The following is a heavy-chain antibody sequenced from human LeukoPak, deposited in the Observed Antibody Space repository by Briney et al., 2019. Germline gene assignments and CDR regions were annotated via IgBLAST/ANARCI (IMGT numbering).Heavy chain of an antibody. CDR3: ARSRSGGSPNWFDP. CDR2: INPNSGGT. D-gene: IGHD2-15*01. J-gene: IGHJ5*02. V-gene: IGHV1-2*02. Sequence: ASVKVSCKALGYSFTDFYMHWVRQAPGQGLEWMGWINPNSGGTNYAQKFQGRVTMTRDTSISTAYMELSRLRSDDTAVYYCARSRSGGSPNWFDPWGQGTLVTVSS. CDR1: GYSFTDFY.